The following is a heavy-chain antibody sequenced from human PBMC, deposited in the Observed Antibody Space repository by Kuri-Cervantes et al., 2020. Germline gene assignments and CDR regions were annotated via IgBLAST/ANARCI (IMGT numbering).Heavy chain of an antibody. J-gene: IGHJ6*03. Sequence: THRVGSISSYYWSWIRQPPGKGLEWIGYIYYSGSTNYNPSLKSRVTISVDTSKNQFSLKLSSVTAAYTAVYYCASVWRYSSSWPFEYYYYLEVWGEVPSVTVSS. CDR1: VGSISSYY. D-gene: IGHD6-13*01. V-gene: IGHV4-59*01. CDR2: IYYSGST. CDR3: ASVWRYSSSWPFEYYYYLEV.